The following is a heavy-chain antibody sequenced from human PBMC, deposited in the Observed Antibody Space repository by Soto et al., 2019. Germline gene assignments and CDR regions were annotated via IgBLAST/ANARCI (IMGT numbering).Heavy chain of an antibody. D-gene: IGHD3-10*01. CDR2: IHYSGSI. V-gene: IGHV4-59*01. CDR3: ARHSQNGPPLWFGELLS. J-gene: IGHJ4*02. CDR1: GASIRSYY. Sequence: QVQLQESGPGLVKPSETMSLTCTVSGASIRSYYWSWIRQPPGKGLDWIGYIHYSGSINYNPSLKSRVIISIDTSKNQFSLNLSSVTAADTAVYYCARHSQNGPPLWFGELLSWGQGTLVTVSS.